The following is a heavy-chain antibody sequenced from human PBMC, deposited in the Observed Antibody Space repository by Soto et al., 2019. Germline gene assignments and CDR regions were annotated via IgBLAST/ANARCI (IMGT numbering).Heavy chain of an antibody. CDR1: GGTFSSYA. Sequence: QVQLVQSGAEVKKPGSSVKVSCKASGGTFSSYAISWVRQAPGQGLEWMGGIIPIFGTANYAQKFQGRVTITADESTSTAYMELSSLRSEDTDVHYCARVSRGGSDEGGWFDPWGQGTLVTVSS. CDR3: ARVSRGGSDEGGWFDP. V-gene: IGHV1-69*12. D-gene: IGHD1-26*01. CDR2: IIPIFGTA. J-gene: IGHJ5*02.